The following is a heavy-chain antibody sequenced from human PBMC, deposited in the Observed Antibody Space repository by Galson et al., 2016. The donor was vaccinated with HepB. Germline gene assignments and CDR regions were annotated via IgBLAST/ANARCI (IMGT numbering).Heavy chain of an antibody. D-gene: IGHD6-13*01. CDR3: ARDPIAGAGYFDS. CDR2: SNNRGNT. J-gene: IGHJ4*02. CDR1: GGSISSGGHY. Sequence: QVQLQESGPGLVKPSQTLSLTCTFSGGSISSGGHYWGWIRQHPGKGLEWIGYSNNRGNTYYNPSLKSRLTISVDTSKNQFSLKLSSVTAADTAVYYCARDPIAGAGYFDSRGQGTLVTVSS. V-gene: IGHV4-31*03.